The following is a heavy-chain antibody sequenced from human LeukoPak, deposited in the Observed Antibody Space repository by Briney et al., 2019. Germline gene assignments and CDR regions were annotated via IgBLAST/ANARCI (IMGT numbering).Heavy chain of an antibody. J-gene: IGHJ4*02. CDR2: IYYSGST. D-gene: IGHD2-15*01. CDR3: ASQIGYCSDSSCYSGDY. Sequence: SETLSLTCTVSGGSISSGDYYWSWIRQPPGKGLEWIGYIYYSGSTHCSPSLKSRVTISVDTSKNQFSLKLSSVTAADTAVYYCASQIGYCSDSSCYSGDYWGQGTLVTVSS. V-gene: IGHV4-30-4*01. CDR1: GGSISSGDYY.